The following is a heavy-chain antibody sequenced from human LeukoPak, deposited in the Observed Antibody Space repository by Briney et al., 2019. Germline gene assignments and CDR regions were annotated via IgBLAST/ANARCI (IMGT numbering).Heavy chain of an antibody. J-gene: IGHJ6*04. CDR3: VKALDV. V-gene: IGHV3-73*01. CDR2: IRSKANNYAT. CDR1: GFTFSSYG. Sequence: PGGSLRLSCAASGFTFSSYGMHWVRQASGKGLEWVGRIRSKANNYATVYGESVKGRFTISRDDSKNTVYLQMNNLKFEDTAVYYCVKALDVWGKGATVTISS.